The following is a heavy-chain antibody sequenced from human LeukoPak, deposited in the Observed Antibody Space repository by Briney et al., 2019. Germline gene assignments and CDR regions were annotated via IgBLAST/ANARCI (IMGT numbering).Heavy chain of an antibody. CDR2: IHHSGST. J-gene: IGHJ5*02. Sequence: PSETLSLTCAVYGGSFSGYYWSWIRQPPGKGLEWIGEIHHSGSTNYNPSLKSRVTISVDTSKNQFSLKLSSVTAADTAVYYCARGQDIVVVVAAPTPAINWFDPWGQGTLVTVSS. CDR3: ARGQDIVVVVAAPTPAINWFDP. CDR1: GGSFSGYY. V-gene: IGHV4-34*01. D-gene: IGHD2-15*01.